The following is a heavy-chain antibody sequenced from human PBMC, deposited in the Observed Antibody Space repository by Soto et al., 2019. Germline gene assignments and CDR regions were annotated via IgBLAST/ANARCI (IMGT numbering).Heavy chain of an antibody. CDR2: INPNSGGT. V-gene: IGHV1-2*02. D-gene: IGHD2-2*01. CDR3: ARGGGFVVVPAAPLLVRAFDI. Sequence: QVQLVQSGAEVKKPGASVKVSCKASGYTFTGYYMHWVRQAPGQGLEWMGWINPNSGGTNYAQKFQGRVTMTRNTSISTAYMELSSLRSEDTAVYYCARGGGFVVVPAAPLLVRAFDIWGQGTMVTVSS. J-gene: IGHJ3*02. CDR1: GYTFTGYY.